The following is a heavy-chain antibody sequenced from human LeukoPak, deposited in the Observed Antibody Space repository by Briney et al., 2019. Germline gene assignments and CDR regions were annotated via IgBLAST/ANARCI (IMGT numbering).Heavy chain of an antibody. D-gene: IGHD1-1*01. CDR2: IYHSGST. CDR1: GYSISSGHY. CDR3: ARVELEPFWFDP. V-gene: IGHV4-38-2*02. Sequence: SETLSHTCTVSGYSISSGHYWGWIRQPPGKGLEWIGSIYHSGSTYYNPSLKSRVTISVDTSKNQFSLKLSSVTAADTAVYYCARVELEPFWFDPWGQGTLVTVSS. J-gene: IGHJ5*02.